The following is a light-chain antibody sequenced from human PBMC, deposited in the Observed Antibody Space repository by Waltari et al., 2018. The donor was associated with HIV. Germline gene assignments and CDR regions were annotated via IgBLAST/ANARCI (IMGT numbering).Light chain of an antibody. J-gene: IGLJ2*01. CDR2: GNS. Sequence: QSVLTQPPSVSGAPGQRVTISCTGSDSNIGAGAAVHWYQQLPGTAPKLLIYGNSNRPSGVPDRFSGSRSGTSASLAITGLQAEDEADYYCQSYDVTLSGPLVFGGGTKLTVL. CDR1: DSNIGAGAA. CDR3: QSYDVTLSGPLV. V-gene: IGLV1-40*01.